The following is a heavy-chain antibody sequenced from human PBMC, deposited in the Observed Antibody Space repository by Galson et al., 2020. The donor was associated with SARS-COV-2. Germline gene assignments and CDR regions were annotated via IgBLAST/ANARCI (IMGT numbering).Heavy chain of an antibody. D-gene: IGHD3-3*01. CDR3: ARPLERWLQYGTPEEY. CDR2: ISYDGSNK. Sequence: GGSLRLSCAATGFTFSSYAMHWVRQAPGKGLEWVAVISYDGSNKNYADSVKGRFTISRDDSKNTLYLQMSSLRPEDTAVYYCARPLERWLQYGTPEEYWGQGTLVTVSS. J-gene: IGHJ4*02. V-gene: IGHV3-30-3*01. CDR1: GFTFSSYA.